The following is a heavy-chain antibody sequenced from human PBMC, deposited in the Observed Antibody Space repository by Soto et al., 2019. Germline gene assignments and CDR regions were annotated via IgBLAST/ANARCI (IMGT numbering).Heavy chain of an antibody. CDR3: ARVITIFGVVTQPYYYYGMDV. J-gene: IGHJ6*02. CDR2: IYHSGST. V-gene: IGHV4-4*02. CDR1: GGSISSSNW. Sequence: SETLSLTCAVSGGSISSSNWWSWVRQPPGKGLEWIGEIYHSGSTNYSPSLKSRVTISVDKSKNQFSLKLSSVTAADTAVYYCARVITIFGVVTQPYYYYGMDVWGQGTTVTVSS. D-gene: IGHD3-3*01.